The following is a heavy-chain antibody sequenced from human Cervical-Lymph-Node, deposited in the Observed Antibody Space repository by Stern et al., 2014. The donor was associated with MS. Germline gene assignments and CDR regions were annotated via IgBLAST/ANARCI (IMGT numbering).Heavy chain of an antibody. CDR3: ARDGDYGSNYGMDV. D-gene: IGHD4-17*01. V-gene: IGHV1-69*06. CDR1: GGTFSSYG. CDR2: IFPLFGTT. J-gene: IGHJ6*02. Sequence: VQLVESGGELKKPGSSVKVSCKASGGTFSSYGISWVRQAPGQGLEWMGGIFPLFGTTSYARRFQGRVTITADISTSTAYMELSSLRFEDTAVYYCARDGDYGSNYGMDVWGQGTTVTVSS.